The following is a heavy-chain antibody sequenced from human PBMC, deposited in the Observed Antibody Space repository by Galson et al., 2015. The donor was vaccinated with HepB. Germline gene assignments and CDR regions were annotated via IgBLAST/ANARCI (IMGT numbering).Heavy chain of an antibody. V-gene: IGHV3-21*01. CDR2: ISSSSSYI. CDR1: GFTFSSYS. CDR3: ARDGEIVVVPAAIGNWFDP. Sequence: SLRLSCAASGFTFSSYSMNWVRQAPGKGLEWVSSISSSSSYIYYADSVKGRFTISRDNAKNSLYLQMNSLRAEDTAVYYCARDGEIVVVPAAIGNWFDPWGQGTLSPSTQ. J-gene: IGHJ5*02. D-gene: IGHD2-2*02.